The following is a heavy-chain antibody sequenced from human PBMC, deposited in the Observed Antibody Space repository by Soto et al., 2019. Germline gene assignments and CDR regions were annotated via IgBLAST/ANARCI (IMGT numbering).Heavy chain of an antibody. CDR1: GFTFDDYA. V-gene: IGHV3-9*01. CDR3: AKASGGYRRSWADY. Sequence: EVQLVESGGGLVQPGRSLRLSCAGSGFTFDDYAMHWVREAPGKGLEWVSGISWNSGSIGYADSVKGRFTISRDNAKNTLYLQMHSLRAEDTALYYCAKASGGYRRSWADYWGQGTLVTVSS. D-gene: IGHD6-13*01. CDR2: ISWNSGSI. J-gene: IGHJ4*02.